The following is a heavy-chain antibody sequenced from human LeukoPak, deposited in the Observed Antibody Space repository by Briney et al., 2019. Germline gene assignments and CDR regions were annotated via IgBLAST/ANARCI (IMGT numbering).Heavy chain of an antibody. CDR1: GYSFTTYW. Sequence: GESLKISCKASGYSFTTYWIGWVRQMPGKGLEWMGIVYPADSTAHYSPSFQGQVTISADKSIGTAYLQWSSLKASDTAMYYCAGYCYGSGSYVAFDIWGQGTMVTVSS. CDR2: VYPADSTA. CDR3: AGYCYGSGSYVAFDI. D-gene: IGHD3-10*01. J-gene: IGHJ3*02. V-gene: IGHV5-51*01.